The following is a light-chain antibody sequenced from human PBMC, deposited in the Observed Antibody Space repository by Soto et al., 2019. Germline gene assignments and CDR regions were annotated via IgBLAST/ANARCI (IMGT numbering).Light chain of an antibody. CDR1: QRVLYRSNSKNY. CDR3: QQYYSTPPT. J-gene: IGKJ4*01. CDR2: WAS. Sequence: DIVMTQSPDSLAVSLGERATINCKSSQRVLYRSNSKNYLAWYQQKPGQPPKLLIHWASTRESGVPDRFSGSGSGTDFTLTISSLQAEDVEVYYCQQYYSTPPTFGGGTKVEIK. V-gene: IGKV4-1*01.